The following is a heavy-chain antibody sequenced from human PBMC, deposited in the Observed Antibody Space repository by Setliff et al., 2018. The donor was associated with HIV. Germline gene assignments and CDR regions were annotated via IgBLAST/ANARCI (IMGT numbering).Heavy chain of an antibody. J-gene: IGHJ4*01. Sequence: HPGGSLRLSCAASGFTFNTYAMSWVRQAPGKGLEWVSVISGSGGSTFYADSVKGRFTISRDNSKNTLYLRMNGLRVEDTAVYYCAKDGISGGAYPPYYFDYWGHGTLVTVSS. CDR2: ISGSGGST. V-gene: IGHV3-23*01. D-gene: IGHD2-15*01. CDR1: GFTFNTYA. CDR3: AKDGISGGAYPPYYFDY.